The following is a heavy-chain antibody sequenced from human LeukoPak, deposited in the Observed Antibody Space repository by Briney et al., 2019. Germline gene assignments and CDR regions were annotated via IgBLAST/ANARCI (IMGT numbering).Heavy chain of an antibody. CDR2: INPNSGGT. J-gene: IGHJ4*02. V-gene: IGHV1-2*02. CDR1: GYTFTGYY. Sequence: ASVKVSCKASGYTFTGYYMHWVRQAPGQGLEWMGWINPNSGGTNYAQKFQGRVTMTRDTSISTAYMELSRLRSDDTAVYYCVRVSCSGGSCYYRYFDYWGQGTLVTVSS. D-gene: IGHD2-15*01. CDR3: VRVSCSGGSCYYRYFDY.